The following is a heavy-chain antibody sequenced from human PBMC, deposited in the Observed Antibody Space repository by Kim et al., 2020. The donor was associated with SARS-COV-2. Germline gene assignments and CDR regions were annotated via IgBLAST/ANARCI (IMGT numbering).Heavy chain of an antibody. D-gene: IGHD6-13*01. CDR2: INPDGSEK. Sequence: GGSLRLSCAASGFSISSSWMSWVRQAPGKGLEWVANINPDGSEKTYVDSVKGRFTISRDNAKNSLYLQMNSLRAEDTSIYYCARDRGYTSYDYWGQGTLVTVSS. CDR1: GFSISSSW. CDR3: ARDRGYTSYDY. J-gene: IGHJ4*02. V-gene: IGHV3-7*01.